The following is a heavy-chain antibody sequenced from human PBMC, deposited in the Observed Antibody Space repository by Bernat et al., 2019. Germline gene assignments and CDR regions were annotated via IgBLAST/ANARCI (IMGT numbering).Heavy chain of an antibody. Sequence: EVQLVESGGGLVQPGGSLRLSCAASGFTVSSNYMSWVRQAPGKGLAWVSVIYSGGSTYYADVVKGRFTMSRDNSRNTLYLQMNSLRAEDTAVYYCARDISTYGYGYFDYWGRGTLVTVSS. V-gene: IGHV3-66*01. J-gene: IGHJ2*01. CDR1: GFTVSSNY. CDR2: IYSGGST. CDR3: ARDISTYGYGYFDY. D-gene: IGHD3-10*01.